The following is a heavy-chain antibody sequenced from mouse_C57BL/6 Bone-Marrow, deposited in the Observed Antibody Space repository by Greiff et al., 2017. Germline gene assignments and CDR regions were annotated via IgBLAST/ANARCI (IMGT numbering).Heavy chain of an antibody. Sequence: QVQLQQSGPELVKPGASVKISCKASGYAFSSSWMNWVKQRPGKGLEWIGRIYPGDGDTNYNVKFKGKATLTADKSSSTAYMQLSSLTSEDSAVYFCARERFGFAYWGQGTLVTVSA. CDR3: ARERFGFAY. CDR1: GYAFSSSW. V-gene: IGHV1-82*01. CDR2: IYPGDGDT. J-gene: IGHJ3*01.